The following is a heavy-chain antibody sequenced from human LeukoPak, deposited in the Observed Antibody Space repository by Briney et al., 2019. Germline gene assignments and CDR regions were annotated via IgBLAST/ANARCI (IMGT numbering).Heavy chain of an antibody. J-gene: IGHJ4*02. Sequence: SETLSPTCTVSGGSISSYYWSWIRPPPGKGLEWIGYIYYSGSTNYNPSLKRRVTISVDTSKNQFSLKLSSVTAADTAVYYCARYYYDSSGYYLDYWGQGTLVTVSS. CDR3: ARYYYDSSGYYLDY. CDR2: IYYSGST. V-gene: IGHV4-59*01. D-gene: IGHD3-22*01. CDR1: GGSISSYY.